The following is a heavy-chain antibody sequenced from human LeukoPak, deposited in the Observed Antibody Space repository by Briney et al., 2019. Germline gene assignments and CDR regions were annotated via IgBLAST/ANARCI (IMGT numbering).Heavy chain of an antibody. Sequence: GGSLRLSCAVSGITLSNYGMSWVRQAPGKGLEWVAGISGSGGSTNYADSVKGRFSISRDNPKNTLYLQMNSLRAEDTAVYFCAKRGVVIRVVLVGFHKEAYYFDSWGQGALVTVSS. V-gene: IGHV3-23*01. CDR2: ISGSGGST. J-gene: IGHJ4*02. CDR3: AKRGVVIRVVLVGFHKEAYYFDS. D-gene: IGHD3-10*01. CDR1: GITLSNYG.